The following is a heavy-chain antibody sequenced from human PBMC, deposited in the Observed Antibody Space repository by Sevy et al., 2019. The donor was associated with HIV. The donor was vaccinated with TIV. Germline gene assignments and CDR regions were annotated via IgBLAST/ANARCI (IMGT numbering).Heavy chain of an antibody. CDR3: VTKGGSSTRWFERVY. CDR1: GFTFSGHA. CDR2: IGGSGGST. Sequence: GGSLRLSCAASGFTFSGHAMNWVRQAPGKGLEWVSSIGGSGGSTYYADSVEGRFTISRDNSKKMLYLQMNSLRAEDTAIFYCVTKGGSSTRWFERVYWGQGTLVTVSS. J-gene: IGHJ4*02. V-gene: IGHV3-23*01. D-gene: IGHD6-13*01.